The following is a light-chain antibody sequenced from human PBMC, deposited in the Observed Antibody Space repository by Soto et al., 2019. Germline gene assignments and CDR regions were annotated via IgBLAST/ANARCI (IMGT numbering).Light chain of an antibody. V-gene: IGKV1-39*01. CDR2: GAS. J-gene: IGKJ2*01. CDR1: HTIATY. CDR3: QQFYYYPHT. Sequence: IQMTQSPSSLSASVGDGVTLTCRASHTIATYLNWYQQKPGQVPEVLIYGASRLHVGVPSRFTESGYGTDFTLTINYLQTEDFAIYYCQQFYYYPHTFGQGTKLEVK.